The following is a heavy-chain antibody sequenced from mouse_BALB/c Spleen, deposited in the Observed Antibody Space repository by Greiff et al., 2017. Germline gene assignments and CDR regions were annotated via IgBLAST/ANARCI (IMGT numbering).Heavy chain of an antibody. J-gene: IGHJ2*01. V-gene: IGHV1-15*01. CDR3: TRGTGTDYFDY. D-gene: IGHD4-1*01. CDR1: GYTFTDYE. Sequence: QVQLKQSGAELVRPGASVTLSCKASGYTFTDYEMHWVKQTPVHGLEWIGAIDPETGGTAYNQKFKGKATLTADKSSSTAYMELRSLTSEDSAVYYCTRGTGTDYFDYWGQGTTLTVSS. CDR2: IDPETGGT.